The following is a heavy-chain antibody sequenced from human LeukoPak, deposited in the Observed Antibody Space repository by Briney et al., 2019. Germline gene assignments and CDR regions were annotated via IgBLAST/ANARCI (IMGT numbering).Heavy chain of an antibody. D-gene: IGHD5-18*01. CDR1: GFTFSSYA. J-gene: IGHJ2*01. Sequence: PGGSLRLSCAASGFTFSSYAMSWVRQAPGKGLEWVSAISGSGGSTYYADSVKGRFTISRDNSKNTLYLQMNSLRAEDTAVYYCANSGYSYGSLGDLWGRGTLVTVSS. CDR3: ANSGYSYGSLGDL. V-gene: IGHV3-23*01. CDR2: ISGSGGST.